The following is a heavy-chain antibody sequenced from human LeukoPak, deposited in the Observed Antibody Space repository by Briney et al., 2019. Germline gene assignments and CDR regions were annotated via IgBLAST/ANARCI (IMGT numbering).Heavy chain of an antibody. Sequence: SETLSLTCAVYGGSFSGYYWSWIRQPPGKGLEWIGEINHSGSTNYNPSLKSRVTISVDTSKSQFSLKLSSVTAADTAVYYCARGVIDSSSSAGWFDPWGQGTLVTVSS. CDR3: ARGVIDSSSSAGWFDP. V-gene: IGHV4-34*01. D-gene: IGHD6-6*01. J-gene: IGHJ5*02. CDR1: GGSFSGYY. CDR2: INHSGST.